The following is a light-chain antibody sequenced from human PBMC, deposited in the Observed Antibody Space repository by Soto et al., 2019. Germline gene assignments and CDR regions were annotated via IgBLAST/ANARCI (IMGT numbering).Light chain of an antibody. J-gene: IGKJ5*01. CDR1: QTIDSW. Sequence: DVQMTQSRSILSCSGVESVTITFRASQTIDSWVAWYQQKPGKAPKLLIYDATSLESGVSSRFSGSGYGTDFTLSINNLQPDDFATYYCQQYNRLITFGQGTRPEI. CDR3: QQYNRLIT. CDR2: DAT. V-gene: IGKV1-5*01.